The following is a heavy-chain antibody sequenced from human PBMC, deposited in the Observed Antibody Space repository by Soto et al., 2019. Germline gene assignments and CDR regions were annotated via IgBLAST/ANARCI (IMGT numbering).Heavy chain of an antibody. CDR1: GFTFSTYA. CDR3: SKKRDAVGDNSAWYGDY. Sequence: VQLVQSGAEVKRPGSSVRLSCAASGFTFSTYAMSWVRQAPGKGLDWVSAISAGGGSTFYADSVRGRFTISRDNSKNTLYLQMNTLRAEDTAVYYCSKKRDAVGDNSAWYGDYWGQGTLVTVSS. J-gene: IGHJ4*02. V-gene: IGHV3-23*04. D-gene: IGHD3-10*01. CDR2: ISAGGGST.